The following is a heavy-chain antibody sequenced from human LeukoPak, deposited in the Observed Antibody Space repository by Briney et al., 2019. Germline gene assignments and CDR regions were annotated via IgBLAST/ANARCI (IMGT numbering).Heavy chain of an antibody. V-gene: IGHV4-59*08. Sequence: ETLSLTCTVSGGSTSSYYWSWIRQPPGKGLEWIGYIYYSGSTNYNPSLKSRVTISVDTSKNQFSLKLSSVTAADTAVYYCARLVGRYCSSTSCYRENWFDPWGQGTLATVSS. CDR3: ARLVGRYCSSTSCYRENWFDP. D-gene: IGHD2-2*01. CDR2: IYYSGST. J-gene: IGHJ5*02. CDR1: GGSTSSYY.